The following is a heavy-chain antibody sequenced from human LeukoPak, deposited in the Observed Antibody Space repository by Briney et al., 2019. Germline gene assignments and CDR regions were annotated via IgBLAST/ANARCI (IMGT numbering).Heavy chain of an antibody. V-gene: IGHV3-33*01. D-gene: IGHD6-13*01. J-gene: IGHJ4*02. Sequence: GGSLRLSCAASGFSFSNYGMHWVRQAPGKGLEWVAFIWYDGSQEYYADSVKGRFTISRDNSKNTLYLQMNSLRAEDTAVYYCASGYSSSWYIYWGQGTLATVSS. CDR2: IWYDGSQE. CDR1: GFSFSNYG. CDR3: ASGYSSSWYIY.